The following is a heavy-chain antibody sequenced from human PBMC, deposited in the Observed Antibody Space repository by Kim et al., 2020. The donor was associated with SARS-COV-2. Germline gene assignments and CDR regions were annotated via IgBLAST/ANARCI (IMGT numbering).Heavy chain of an antibody. V-gene: IGHV3-15*01. CDR3: TTAYRSILDY. D-gene: IGHD1-26*01. CDR1: GFTFSNGW. J-gene: IGHJ4*02. Sequence: GGSLRLSCAATGFTFSNGWMSWVRQAPGRGLEWVGRIKSNTAGGTTDFAAPVKGRFTISRDDSKNTLYLLMNSLKTEDTAVYYCTTAYRSILDYWGQGTLVTVSS. CDR2: IKSNTAGGTT.